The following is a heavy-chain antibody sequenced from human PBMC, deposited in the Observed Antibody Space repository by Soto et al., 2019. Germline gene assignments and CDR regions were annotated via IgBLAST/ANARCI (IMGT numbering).Heavy chain of an antibody. CDR3: ARVSGVIDY. D-gene: IGHD3-16*02. V-gene: IGHV4-30-4*01. J-gene: IGHJ4*02. Sequence: QVQLQESGPGLVKPSQTLSLTCAVSGDSISGGAYYWSWIRQPPGKGLEWIGYIFYSGSTYYNPSLKSRVIISVDTPKNQFSLKLSSVTAADTAVYYCARVSGVIDYWGQGTLVTVSS. CDR2: IFYSGST. CDR1: GDSISGGAYY.